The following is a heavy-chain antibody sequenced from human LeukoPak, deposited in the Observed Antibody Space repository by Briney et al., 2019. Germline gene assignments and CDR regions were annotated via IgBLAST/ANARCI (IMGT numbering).Heavy chain of an antibody. J-gene: IGHJ3*02. CDR1: GFTVSSNY. V-gene: IGHV3-53*05. Sequence: GGSLRLSCAASGFTVSSNYMSWVRQAPGKGLEWVSVIYSGGSTYYADSVKGRFTISRDNSKNTLYLQMNSLRAEDMALYYCARTGDILTGYYRGGDAFDIWGQGTMVTVSS. D-gene: IGHD3-9*01. CDR2: IYSGGST. CDR3: ARTGDILTGYYRGGDAFDI.